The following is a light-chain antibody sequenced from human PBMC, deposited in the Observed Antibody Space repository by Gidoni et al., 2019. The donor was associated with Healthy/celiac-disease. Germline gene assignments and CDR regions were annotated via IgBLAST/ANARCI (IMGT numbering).Light chain of an antibody. CDR1: SSDVGGYNY. J-gene: IGLJ1*01. V-gene: IGLV2-11*01. CDR3: CSFAGSYTYV. CDR2: DVS. Sequence: QSALTQPRSASGSPGQSATVSCTGTSSDVGGYNYVSWYQQPPGKAPKLMIYDVSKRPSGVPDRFSGSKSGNTASLTISGLQAEDEADYYCCSFAGSYTYVFGTGTKVTVL.